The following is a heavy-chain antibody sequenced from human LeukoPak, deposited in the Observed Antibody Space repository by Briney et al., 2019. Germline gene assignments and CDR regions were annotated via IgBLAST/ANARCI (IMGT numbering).Heavy chain of an antibody. CDR3: AQGDSGYENYYYYYMGV. CDR1: GFTFSNYL. CDR2: ISGSGDIT. V-gene: IGHV3-23*01. D-gene: IGHD5-12*01. Sequence: GGSLRLSCAASGFTFSNYLMNWVRQAPGKGLEWVSSISGSGDITYYADSVKGRFTMSRDNSKNTLYLQMNSLRAEDTAVYYCAQGDSGYENYYYYYMGVWGKGATVTVSS. J-gene: IGHJ6*03.